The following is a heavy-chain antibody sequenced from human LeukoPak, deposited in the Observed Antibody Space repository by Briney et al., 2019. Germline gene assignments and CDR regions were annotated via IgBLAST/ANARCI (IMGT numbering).Heavy chain of an antibody. CDR2: TYYRSKRYN. Sequence: SQTLSLTCAISGDSVSSNSGGWNWIRQSPSRGLEWLGRTYYRSKRYNDYAVSVKSRITINTDTSKNQFSLQLNSVTPEDTAVYYCARVVPPLYYFDYWGQGTLVTVSS. CDR1: GDSVSSNSGG. J-gene: IGHJ4*02. D-gene: IGHD3-10*01. V-gene: IGHV6-1*01. CDR3: ARVVPPLYYFDY.